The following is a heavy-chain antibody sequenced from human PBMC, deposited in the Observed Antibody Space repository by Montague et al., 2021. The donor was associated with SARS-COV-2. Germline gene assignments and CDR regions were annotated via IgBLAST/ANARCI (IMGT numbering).Heavy chain of an antibody. V-gene: IGHV4-39*01. D-gene: IGHD3-10*01. CDR1: GGSISSTAYY. CDR3: ARQTTLLRGRAPPGV. J-gene: IGHJ6*02. Sequence: SETLSLTCTVSGGSISSTAYYWGWIRQPPGKGLEWIGSIYYTVNTYYNPSLKSRVTISVDASKNQFSLTLNSVSAADTAVYYCARQTTLLRGRAPPGVWGQGTTVTVS. CDR2: IYYTVNT.